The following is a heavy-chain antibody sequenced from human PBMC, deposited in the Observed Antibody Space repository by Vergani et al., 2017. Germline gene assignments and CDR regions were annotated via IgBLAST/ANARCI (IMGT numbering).Heavy chain of an antibody. D-gene: IGHD6-6*01. CDR2: ISSSSSYT. CDR1: GFTFSDYY. V-gene: IGHV3-11*06. CDR3: ARESIAARPYYYYYMDV. Sequence: QVQLVESGGGLVKPGGSLRLSCAASGFTFSDYYMSWIRQAPGKGLEWVSYISSSSSYTNYADSVKGRFTISRDNAKNSLYLQMNSLRAEDTAVYYCARESIAARPYYYYYMDVWGKGTTVTVSS. J-gene: IGHJ6*03.